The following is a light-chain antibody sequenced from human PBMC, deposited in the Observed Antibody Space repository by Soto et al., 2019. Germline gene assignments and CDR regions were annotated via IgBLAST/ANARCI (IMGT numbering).Light chain of an antibody. Sequence: QSVLTQPPSVSGAPGQRVTISCTGSSSNFGAGYDVHWYQRLPGTAPKLLIYGNTNRPSGVPDRFSGSKSGTSASLAITGLQAEDEADYYCQSYDTSLSGSIFGGGTQLTVL. CDR2: GNT. J-gene: IGLJ2*01. CDR1: SSNFGAGYD. CDR3: QSYDTSLSGSI. V-gene: IGLV1-40*01.